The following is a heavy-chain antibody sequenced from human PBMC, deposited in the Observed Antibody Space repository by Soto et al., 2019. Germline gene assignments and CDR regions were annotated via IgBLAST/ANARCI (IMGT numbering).Heavy chain of an antibody. J-gene: IGHJ5*02. CDR2: IYWDDDK. Sequence: QITLKESGPTLVKPTQTLTLTCTFSGFSLCASGVGVGWIRQPPGKALEWLALIYWDDDKRYSPSLKSRLTITKDTSKKQVVLTMTNMDPADTATYYCAHRRIAMTQNWFDPWGQGTLVTVSS. V-gene: IGHV2-5*02. CDR1: GFSLCASGVG. CDR3: AHRRIAMTQNWFDP. D-gene: IGHD6-13*01.